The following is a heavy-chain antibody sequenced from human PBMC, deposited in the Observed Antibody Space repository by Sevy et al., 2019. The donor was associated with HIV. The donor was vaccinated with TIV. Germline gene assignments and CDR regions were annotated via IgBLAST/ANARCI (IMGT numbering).Heavy chain of an antibody. J-gene: IGHJ4*02. CDR3: VRGGAGAIDY. V-gene: IGHV4-38-2*01. CDR2: IYPGGSA. CDR1: GYSIRSAYQ. D-gene: IGHD3-16*01. Sequence: SETLSLTCAVSGYSIRSAYQWGWIRQPPGKGLEWIGSIYPGGSAFYNPSLKSRVTISVDMSKNQFSLNLRSVTAADTAVYYCVRGGAGAIDYWGQGTLVTVSS.